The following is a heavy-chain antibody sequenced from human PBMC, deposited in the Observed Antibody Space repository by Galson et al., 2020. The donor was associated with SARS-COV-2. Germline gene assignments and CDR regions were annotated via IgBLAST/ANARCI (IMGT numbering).Heavy chain of an antibody. CDR1: RGSISSSNNY. J-gene: IGHJ4*02. Sequence: SETLSLTCTVSRGSISSSNNYWGWLRHPPGEGREGISRIYYTQSNYYNPSLTRRVTMSVDTSRNTFSRKVSSVTAACTAVYYCARQILTGYYSFFYIDFWGQGTLVTVSS. D-gene: IGHD3-9*01. CDR3: ARQILTGYYSFFYIDF. V-gene: IGHV4-39*01. CDR2: IYYTQSN.